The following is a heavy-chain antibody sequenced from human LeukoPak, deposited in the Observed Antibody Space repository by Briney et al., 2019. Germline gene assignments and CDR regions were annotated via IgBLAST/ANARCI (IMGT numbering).Heavy chain of an antibody. Sequence: PGGSLRLSCAASGFTFSSYAMSWVRQAPGKGLEWVSAISGSGGSTYYADSVKGRFTISRDNSKNTLYLQMNSLRAEDTAVYYCAKGHNSARSSSNFDYWGQGTLVTVSS. CDR1: GFTFSSYA. CDR2: ISGSGGST. J-gene: IGHJ4*02. CDR3: AKGHNSARSSSNFDY. V-gene: IGHV3-23*01. D-gene: IGHD3-10*01.